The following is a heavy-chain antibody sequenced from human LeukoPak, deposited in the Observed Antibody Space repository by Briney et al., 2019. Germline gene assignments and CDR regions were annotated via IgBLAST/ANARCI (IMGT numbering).Heavy chain of an antibody. J-gene: IGHJ3*02. V-gene: IGHV3-33*01. CDR1: GFIFSSYG. Sequence: PGRSLRLSCAASGFIFSSYGMHWVRQAPGKGLEWVAVTWYDGSNKYYADAVKGRFTISRDNSKNTLYLQMNSLRAEDTAVYFCARDPAYCSGDCYSVYQDAFDIWGQGTRVTVSS. CDR3: ARDPAYCSGDCYSVYQDAFDI. D-gene: IGHD2-21*02. CDR2: TWYDGSNK.